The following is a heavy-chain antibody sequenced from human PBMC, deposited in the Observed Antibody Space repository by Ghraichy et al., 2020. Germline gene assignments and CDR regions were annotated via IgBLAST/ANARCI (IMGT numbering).Heavy chain of an antibody. J-gene: IGHJ6*02. V-gene: IGHV3-48*02. D-gene: IGHD4-23*01. CDR1: GFNFGSFS. CDR3: ARGSTVVRFYYYDGMDF. Sequence: GGSLRLSCVGSGFNFGSFSMNWVRQSPGKRLEWVSYITSSSSFKSYADSVKGRFTISRDNAQNSLSLQMNSLTDEDTAVYYCARGSTVVRFYYYDGMDFWGQGTTVTVSS. CDR2: ITSSSSFK.